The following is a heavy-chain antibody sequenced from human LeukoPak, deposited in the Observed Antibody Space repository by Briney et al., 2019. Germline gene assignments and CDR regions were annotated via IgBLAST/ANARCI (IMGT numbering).Heavy chain of an antibody. CDR1: GFTVSSNY. CDR3: ARDNPVLLWFGELSSDAFDI. D-gene: IGHD3-10*01. V-gene: IGHV3-66*01. CDR2: IYSGGST. Sequence: GGSLRLSCAASGFTVSSNYMSWVRQAPGKGLEWVSVIYSGGSTYYADSVKGRFTISRDNSKNTLYLQMNSLRAEDTAVYYCARDNPVLLWFGELSSDAFDIWGQGIMVTVSS. J-gene: IGHJ3*02.